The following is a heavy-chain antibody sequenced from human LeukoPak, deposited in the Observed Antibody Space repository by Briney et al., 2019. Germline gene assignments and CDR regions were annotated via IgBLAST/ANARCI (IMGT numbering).Heavy chain of an antibody. V-gene: IGHV3-15*01. J-gene: IGHJ4*02. CDR1: GFTFSNAW. D-gene: IGHD3-9*01. CDR2: IKSKTDGGTT. Sequence: PGGSLRLSCAASGFTFSNAWMSWVRQAPGKGLEWVGRIKSKTDGGTTDYAAPVKGRFTISRDDSKNTLYLQMNSLKTEDTAVYYCTTVDPYYDILTEGYYFDYWGQGTLVTVSS. CDR3: TTVDPYYDILTEGYYFDY.